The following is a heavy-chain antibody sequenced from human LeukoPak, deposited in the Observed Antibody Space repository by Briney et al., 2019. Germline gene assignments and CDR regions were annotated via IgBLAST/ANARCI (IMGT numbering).Heavy chain of an antibody. Sequence: PSGTLSLTCAVSGGSISSSNWWSWVRQPPGKGLEWIGEIYHSGSTNYNPSLKSRVTISVDKSKNQFSLKLSSVTAADTAVYYCARDRQYCSSTSCYQGFDYWGQGTLVTVSS. CDR1: GGSISSSNW. V-gene: IGHV4-4*02. CDR3: ARDRQYCSSTSCYQGFDY. D-gene: IGHD2-2*01. J-gene: IGHJ4*02. CDR2: IYHSGST.